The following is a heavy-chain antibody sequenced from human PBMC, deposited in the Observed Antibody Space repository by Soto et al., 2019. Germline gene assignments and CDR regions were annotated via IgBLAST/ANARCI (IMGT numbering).Heavy chain of an antibody. D-gene: IGHD6-19*01. V-gene: IGHV1-69*06. Sequence: GASVKVSCKAPGGTFSSYAISWVRQAPGQGLEWMGGIIPIFGTANYAQKFQGRATITADKSTSTAYMELSSLRSEDTAVYYCARRIAVAANYYYYGMDVWGQGTTVTVSS. CDR1: GGTFSSYA. J-gene: IGHJ6*02. CDR3: ARRIAVAANYYYYGMDV. CDR2: IIPIFGTA.